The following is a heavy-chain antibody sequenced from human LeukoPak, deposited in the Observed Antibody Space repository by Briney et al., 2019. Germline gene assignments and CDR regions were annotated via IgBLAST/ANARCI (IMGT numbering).Heavy chain of an antibody. J-gene: IGHJ4*02. V-gene: IGHV3-23*01. CDR3: ARRAGGYSHPYDY. Sequence: GSLRLSCAASGFTFRTYAMSWVRQAPGKGLEWVSAISGSGGSTYYADSVKGRFTLSRDISKNTLYLQMNSLRAEDTAVYYCARRAGGYSHPYDYWGQGILVTVSS. D-gene: IGHD2-21*02. CDR2: ISGSGGST. CDR1: GFTFRTYA.